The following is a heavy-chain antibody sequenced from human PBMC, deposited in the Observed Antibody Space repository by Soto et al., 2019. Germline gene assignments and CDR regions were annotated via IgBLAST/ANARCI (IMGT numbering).Heavy chain of an antibody. CDR1: GGTFSNYG. CDR2: ISNDGTNQ. D-gene: IGHD3-16*01. Sequence: WGSLRLSCAASGGTFSNYGWHWVCQSPGKGLEWVAVISNDGTNQYNVYPVKGVFTFSSDNSKNTLYLEMHSLRGEATAVYSCANDLIPTAYAVISGYYHGLDVWGQGTAVTVSS. J-gene: IGHJ6*02. CDR3: ANDLIPTAYAVISGYYHGLDV. V-gene: IGHV3-30*18.